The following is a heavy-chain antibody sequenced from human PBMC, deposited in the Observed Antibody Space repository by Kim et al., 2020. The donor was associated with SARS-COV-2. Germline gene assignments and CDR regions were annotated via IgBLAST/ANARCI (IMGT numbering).Heavy chain of an antibody. D-gene: IGHD2-15*01. CDR2: IRSKRDGGST. V-gene: IGHV3-15*01. Sequence: GGSLRLSCAASGFSFTYAWMNWVRQAPGKGLEWVGCIRSKRDGGSTDDAEPVKGRFTISRDDSENTLFLQMTSLEREDTAVYYCVTGQGGTDLHDYYGQG. CDR3: VTGQGGTDLHDY. J-gene: IGHJ4*02. CDR1: GFSFTYAW.